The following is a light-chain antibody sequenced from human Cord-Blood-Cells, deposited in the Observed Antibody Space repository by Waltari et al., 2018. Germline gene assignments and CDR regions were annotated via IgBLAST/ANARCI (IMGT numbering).Light chain of an antibody. CDR3: CSYAGSYTWV. Sequence: QSALTQPRSVCGSPGQSVTISCTGTSSDVGGYNYVSWYQQHPGKAPKLMIYDVSKRPSRVPDRFSGSKSGNTASLTISGLQAEDEADYYCCSYAGSYTWVFGGGTKLTVL. J-gene: IGLJ3*02. CDR1: SSDVGGYNY. V-gene: IGLV2-11*01. CDR2: DVS.